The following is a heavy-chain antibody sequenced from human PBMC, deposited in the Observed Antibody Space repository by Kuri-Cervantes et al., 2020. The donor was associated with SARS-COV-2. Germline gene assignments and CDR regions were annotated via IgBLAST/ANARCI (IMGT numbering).Heavy chain of an antibody. D-gene: IGHD6-19*01. V-gene: IGHV3-48*02. CDR2: VSPNSNTI. Sequence: GESLKISCIAYGFSFRIYSMNWVRQAPGKGLEWISYVSPNSNTIYYADSVEGRFTISRDNAKNLLYLQMNSLRDDDTAVYYCARDMSKGQWLERGWFDPWGQGTLVTVSS. J-gene: IGHJ5*02. CDR1: GFSFRIYS. CDR3: ARDMSKGQWLERGWFDP.